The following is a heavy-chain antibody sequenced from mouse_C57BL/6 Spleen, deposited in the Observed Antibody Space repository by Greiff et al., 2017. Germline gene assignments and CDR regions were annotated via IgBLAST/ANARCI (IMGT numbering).Heavy chain of an antibody. CDR2: ISSGGSYT. Sequence: EVQVVESGGDLVKPGGSLKLSCAASGFTFSSYGMSWVRQTPDKRLEWVATISSGGSYTYYPDSVKGRFTISRDNAKNTLYLQMSSLKSEDTAMYYCARNSNYAFAYWGQGTLVTVSA. J-gene: IGHJ3*01. CDR3: ARNSNYAFAY. D-gene: IGHD2-5*01. CDR1: GFTFSSYG. V-gene: IGHV5-6*01.